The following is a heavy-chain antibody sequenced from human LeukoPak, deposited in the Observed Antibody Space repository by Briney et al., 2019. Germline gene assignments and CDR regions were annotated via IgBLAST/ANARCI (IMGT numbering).Heavy chain of an antibody. J-gene: IGHJ3*02. CDR1: GYILTNNW. V-gene: IGHV5-51*01. CDR3: ARRGSSKSGDSVAFDI. Sequence: GESLKISCKISGYILTNNWIGWVRQMPGKGLEWMGIIYPGDSDTRYSPSFQGQVTISADKSISTAYLQWSSLKASDTAMYYCARRGSSKSGDSVAFDIWGQGTMVTVSS. CDR2: IYPGDSDT. D-gene: IGHD6-13*01.